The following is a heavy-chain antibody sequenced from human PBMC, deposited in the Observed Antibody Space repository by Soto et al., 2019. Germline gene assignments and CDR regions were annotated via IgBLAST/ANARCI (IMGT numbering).Heavy chain of an antibody. Sequence: GGSLRLSCAASGFTFSSHAMSWVRQAPGKGLEWVSAISGSGGSTYYADSVKGRFTISRDNSKNTLYLQMNSLRAEDTAVYYCAKDPQGVGVVAAAIWGFYFDYWGQGTLVTVSS. V-gene: IGHV3-23*01. J-gene: IGHJ4*02. D-gene: IGHD2-15*01. CDR2: ISGSGGST. CDR1: GFTFSSHA. CDR3: AKDPQGVGVVAAAIWGFYFDY.